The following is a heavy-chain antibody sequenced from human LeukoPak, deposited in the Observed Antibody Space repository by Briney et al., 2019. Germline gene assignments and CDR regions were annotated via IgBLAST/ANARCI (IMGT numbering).Heavy chain of an antibody. D-gene: IGHD6-13*01. CDR3: GTAAADAFDI. Sequence: GGSLRLSCAVSGFTFSGSAMHWVRQASGKGLEWVGRIRSKANSYATAYAASVKGRFTISRDDSKNTAYLQMNSLKTEDTAVYYCGTAAADAFDIWGQGTMVTVSS. V-gene: IGHV3-73*01. J-gene: IGHJ3*02. CDR1: GFTFSGSA. CDR2: IRSKANSYAT.